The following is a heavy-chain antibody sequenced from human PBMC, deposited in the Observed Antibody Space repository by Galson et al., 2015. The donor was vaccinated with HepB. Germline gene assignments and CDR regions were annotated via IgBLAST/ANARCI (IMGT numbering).Heavy chain of an antibody. J-gene: IGHJ6*02. V-gene: IGHV6-1*01. Sequence: CAISGDSVSSHSAAWNWIRQSPSRGLEWLGRTYYRSKWYNDYAVSVKSRITIKPETSKNQFSLQLNSVTPEDTAVYYCAGDQLRYCSGGSCYSYYYGMDVWCQGTTVIVSS. CDR3: AGDQLRYCSGGSCYSYYYGMDV. CDR2: TYYRSKWYN. D-gene: IGHD2-15*01. CDR1: GDSVSSHSAA.